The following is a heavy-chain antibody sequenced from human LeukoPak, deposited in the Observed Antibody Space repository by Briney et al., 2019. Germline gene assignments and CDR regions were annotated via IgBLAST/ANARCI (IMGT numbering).Heavy chain of an antibody. Sequence: PGGSLRLSCAASGFTFSSYWMHWVRQAPGKGLVWVSRINSDGSSTSYADSVKGRFTISRDNANNTLYLQMNSLRAEDTAVYYCAREGMTTVTDDAFDIWGQGTMVTVSS. CDR2: INSDGSST. CDR3: AREGMTTVTDDAFDI. CDR1: GFTFSSYW. V-gene: IGHV3-74*01. J-gene: IGHJ3*02. D-gene: IGHD4-17*01.